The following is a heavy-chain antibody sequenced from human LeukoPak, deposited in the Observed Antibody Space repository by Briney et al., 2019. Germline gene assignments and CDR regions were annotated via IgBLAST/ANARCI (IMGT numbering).Heavy chain of an antibody. D-gene: IGHD3-22*01. CDR1: GYTFTSYY. Sequence: ASVKVSCKASGYTFTSYYMHWVRQAPGQGLEWMGWINPNSGGTNYAQKFQGRVTMTRDTSISTAYMELSRPRSDDTAVYYCARDRATYYYDSSGYNVPPYWGQGTLVTVSS. J-gene: IGHJ4*02. CDR2: INPNSGGT. CDR3: ARDRATYYYDSSGYNVPPY. V-gene: IGHV1-2*02.